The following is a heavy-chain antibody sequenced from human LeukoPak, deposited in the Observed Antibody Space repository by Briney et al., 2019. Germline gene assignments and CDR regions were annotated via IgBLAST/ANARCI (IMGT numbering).Heavy chain of an antibody. D-gene: IGHD6-25*01. J-gene: IGHJ4*02. CDR2: ISGYNGNT. V-gene: IGHV1-18*01. CDR1: GYSFSYFG. Sequence: ASVKVSCKASGYSFSYFGINWVRQAPGQGLEWMGWISGYNGNTNYAQKSEGRLTLTTDTATSTVYMELRNLRSDDTAVYYCARGLDAAAGLANFDYWGQGTLVTVSS. CDR3: ARGLDAAAGLANFDY.